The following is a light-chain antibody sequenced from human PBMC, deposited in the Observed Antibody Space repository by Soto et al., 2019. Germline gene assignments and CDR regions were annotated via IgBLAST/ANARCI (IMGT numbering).Light chain of an antibody. J-gene: IGKJ1*01. CDR2: KAP. V-gene: IGKV1-5*03. CDR3: QQYNSYPT. Sequence: DIQMTQSPSTLSASVGDRVTITCRASQSISSWLAWYQQKPGKAPKLLIYKAPSLESGVPSRFSGSGSGTELTLTISSLQPDDFATYYCQQYNSYPTFGQGTKVEIK. CDR1: QSISSW.